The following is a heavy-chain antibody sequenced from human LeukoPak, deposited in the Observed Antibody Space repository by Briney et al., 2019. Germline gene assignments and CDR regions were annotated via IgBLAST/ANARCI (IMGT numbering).Heavy chain of an antibody. J-gene: IGHJ4*02. Sequence: SETLSLTCTVSGGSISSYYWSWIRQPPGKGLEWIGEINHSGSTNYNPSLKSRVTISVDTSKNQFSLKLSSVTAADTAVYYCARHVGSSSWYRALYYFDYWGQGTLVTVSS. CDR3: ARHVGSSSWYRALYYFDY. CDR1: GGSISSYY. D-gene: IGHD6-13*01. CDR2: INHSGST. V-gene: IGHV4-59*08.